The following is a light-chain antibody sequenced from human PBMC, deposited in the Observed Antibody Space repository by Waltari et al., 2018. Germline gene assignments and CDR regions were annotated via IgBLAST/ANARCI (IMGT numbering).Light chain of an antibody. CDR2: DVS. CDR3: SSYTSSSTLV. V-gene: IGLV2-14*03. CDR1: SSDVGGYNY. J-gene: IGLJ1*01. Sequence: QSALTQPASVSGSPGQSITISCTGTSSDVGGYNYVSWYQQHPGKAPKLRIYDVSNRPSGVSIRLSGSKSGNTASLTIAGLQAEDEADYYCSSYTSSSTLVFGTGTKVTVL.